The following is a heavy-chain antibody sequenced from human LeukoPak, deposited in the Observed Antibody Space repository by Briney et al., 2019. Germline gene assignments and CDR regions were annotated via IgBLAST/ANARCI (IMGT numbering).Heavy chain of an antibody. Sequence: ASVKVSCKASGYTFTSYDINWVRQATGQGLEWMGWMNPNSGNTGYAQKFQGRFTITRNTSISTAYMELSSLRSEDTAVYYCARGRLGSPLRDYWGQGTLVTVSS. V-gene: IGHV1-8*03. J-gene: IGHJ4*02. CDR2: MNPNSGNT. D-gene: IGHD7-27*01. CDR3: ARGRLGSPLRDY. CDR1: GYTFTSYD.